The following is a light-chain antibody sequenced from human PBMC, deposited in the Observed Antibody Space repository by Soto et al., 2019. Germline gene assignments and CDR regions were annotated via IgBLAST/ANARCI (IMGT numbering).Light chain of an antibody. CDR2: DAS. CDR3: QQYNGYSTWT. CDR1: QSISRW. Sequence: DIQMTQTPSSVSASVGDRVSITCRASQSISRWLAWYQQKPGKAPKVLIWDASSLQRGVPSRFSGSGSGTEFTLTISSLQPDDFATYYCQQYNGYSTWTFGQGTMVDIK. V-gene: IGKV1-5*01. J-gene: IGKJ1*01.